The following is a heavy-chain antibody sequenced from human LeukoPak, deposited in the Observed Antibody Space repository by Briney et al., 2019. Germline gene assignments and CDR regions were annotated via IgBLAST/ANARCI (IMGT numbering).Heavy chain of an antibody. J-gene: IGHJ4*02. CDR3: ARSAGYSYGDFDY. V-gene: IGHV1-2*02. Sequence: ASVKVSCKASGYTFTGYYMHWVRQAPGQGLEWMGWINPNSGGTNYAQKFQGRVTMTRDTSTSTVYMELSSLRSEDTAVYYCARSAGYSYGDFDYWGQGTLVTVSS. CDR1: GYTFTGYY. CDR2: INPNSGGT. D-gene: IGHD5-18*01.